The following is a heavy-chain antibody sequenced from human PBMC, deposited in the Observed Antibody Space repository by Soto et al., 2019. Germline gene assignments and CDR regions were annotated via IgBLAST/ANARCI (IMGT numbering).Heavy chain of an antibody. CDR1: GGTFSSYA. V-gene: IGHV1-69*01. D-gene: IGHD6-6*01. CDR2: IIPIFGTA. CDR3: ARRGVEYSSSYEDY. J-gene: IGHJ4*02. Sequence: QVQLVQSGAEVKKPGSSVKVSCTASGGTFSSYAISWVRQAPGQGLEWMGGIIPIFGTANYAQKFQGRVTITADESTSTAYMELSSLRSEDTAVYYCARRGVEYSSSYEDYWGQGTLVTVAS.